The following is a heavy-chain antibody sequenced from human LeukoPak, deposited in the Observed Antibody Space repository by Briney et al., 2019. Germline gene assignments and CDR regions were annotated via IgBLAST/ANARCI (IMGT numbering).Heavy chain of an antibody. CDR3: ASEYYYDSRGRWDY. CDR2: IIPIFGTA. Sequence: SVKVSCKASGGTFSRYAISWVRQAPGQGLEWMGGIIPIFGTANYAQKFQGRVTITTDESTSTAYMELSSLRSEDTAVYYCASEYYYDSRGRWDYWGQGTLVTVSS. CDR1: GGTFSRYA. D-gene: IGHD3-22*01. J-gene: IGHJ4*02. V-gene: IGHV1-69*05.